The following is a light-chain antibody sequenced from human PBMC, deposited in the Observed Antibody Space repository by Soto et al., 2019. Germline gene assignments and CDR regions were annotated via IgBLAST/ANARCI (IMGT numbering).Light chain of an antibody. CDR2: DVS. J-gene: IGKJ1*01. V-gene: IGKV1-5*01. Sequence: DIQRTQSPSTPSASVGERVIVSCRASQTFSTWLAWYQQKPGKAPKLLIYDVSTLESGVPSRFSGSGSGTEFTLTISNIQPDDFATYYCQQFRTFGQGTKVDI. CDR3: QQFRT. CDR1: QTFSTW.